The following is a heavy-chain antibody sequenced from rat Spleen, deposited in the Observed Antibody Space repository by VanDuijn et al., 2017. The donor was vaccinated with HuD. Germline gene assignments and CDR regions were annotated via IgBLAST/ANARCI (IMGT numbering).Heavy chain of an antibody. D-gene: IGHD1-9*01. J-gene: IGHJ2*01. CDR1: GFTFSDYY. Sequence: EVQLVESDGGLVQPGRSLKLSCAASGFTFSDYYMAWVRQAPTKGLEWVATISSDGAITSYRDSVKGRFTISRDTAKSTLSLQMDSLRSEDTATYYCARRHYGYTDYFDYWGQGVMVTVSS. CDR2: ISSDGAIT. V-gene: IGHV5-29*01. CDR3: ARRHYGYTDYFDY.